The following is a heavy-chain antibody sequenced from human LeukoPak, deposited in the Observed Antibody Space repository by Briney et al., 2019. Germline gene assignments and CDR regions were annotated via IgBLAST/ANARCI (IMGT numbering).Heavy chain of an antibody. Sequence: ASVKVSCKASGYTFTGYYMHWVRQAPGQGLEWMGWINPNSGGTNYAWKFQGRVTMTRDTSISTAYMELSRLRSEDTAVYYCATTRYSSGWYYDYWGLGTLVTVSS. J-gene: IGHJ4*02. V-gene: IGHV1-2*02. CDR3: ATTRYSSGWYYDY. CDR1: GYTFTGYY. CDR2: INPNSGGT. D-gene: IGHD6-19*01.